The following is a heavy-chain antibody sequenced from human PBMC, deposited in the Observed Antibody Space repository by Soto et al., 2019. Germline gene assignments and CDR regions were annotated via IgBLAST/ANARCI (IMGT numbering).Heavy chain of an antibody. D-gene: IGHD6-13*01. CDR1: GFTFRSYW. V-gene: IGHV3-74*01. Sequence: GGSLRLSCGASGFTFRSYWMHWVRQAPGKGLVWVSRINSDGSSTRYADSVKGRFPISRDNAKYTLYLQMNTLRAEDTAVYHCARDPSIEAAGSMVYYSYGMEVWGQGTTVTVS. CDR3: ARDPSIEAAGSMVYYSYGMEV. J-gene: IGHJ6*02. CDR2: INSDGSST.